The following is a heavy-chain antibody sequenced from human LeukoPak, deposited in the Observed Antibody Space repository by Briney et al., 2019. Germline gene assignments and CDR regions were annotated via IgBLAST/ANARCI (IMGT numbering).Heavy chain of an antibody. CDR3: AKGGEWEPSNY. Sequence: ASLRLSSAASEFTFISRAMSWVRQAPGKGLEWVSGNSGNGGSTNYTDSVKGRVTISRDNSKNTLYLQMNSLRDADTAVYYCAKGGEWEPSNYWGGGSLVTVSS. V-gene: IGHV3-23*01. CDR1: EFTFISRA. CDR2: NSGNGGST. D-gene: IGHD1-26*01. J-gene: IGHJ4*02.